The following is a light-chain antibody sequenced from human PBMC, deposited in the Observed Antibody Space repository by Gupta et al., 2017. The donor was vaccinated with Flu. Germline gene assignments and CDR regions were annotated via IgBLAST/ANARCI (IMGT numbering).Light chain of an antibody. CDR1: QTVSDY. Sequence: EIVLTQSPATLSLSPGERATLFCRASQTVSDYLAWYQQKPGQPPRLLIYDASSRATGIPARFSGSGSQTDFTLTIGSLEPEDFAVYYCQQRGGWPPAYTFGPGTRLEIK. V-gene: IGKV3-11*01. J-gene: IGKJ2*01. CDR2: DAS. CDR3: QQRGGWPPAYT.